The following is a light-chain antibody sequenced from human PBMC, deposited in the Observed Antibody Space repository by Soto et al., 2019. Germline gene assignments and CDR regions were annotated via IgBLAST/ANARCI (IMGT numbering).Light chain of an antibody. CDR3: LQDDSYSWT. CDR1: QDIRNY. J-gene: IGKJ1*01. CDR2: GAS. Sequence: AIQMTQSPSSLSASVGDRVTISCRASQDIRNYLGWYQQKSGEAPRLLIYGASSLESGVPSRFSGSGSGTDFTLTISSLQPEDFATYYCLQDDSYSWTFDQGTKVEI. V-gene: IGKV1-6*01.